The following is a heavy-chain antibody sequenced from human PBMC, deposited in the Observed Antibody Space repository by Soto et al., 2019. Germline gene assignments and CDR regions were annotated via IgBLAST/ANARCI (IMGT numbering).Heavy chain of an antibody. Sequence: QVQLQQWGAGLLKPSETLSLTCAVYGGSFSGYYWSWIRQPPGKGLEWIGEINHSGSTNYNPSLKSRVTISVDTSKNQFSLKLSSVTAADTAVYYCARCGHRITIFGVVIHDAFDIWGQGTMVTVSS. CDR1: GGSFSGYY. CDR2: INHSGST. CDR3: ARCGHRITIFGVVIHDAFDI. V-gene: IGHV4-34*01. J-gene: IGHJ3*02. D-gene: IGHD3-3*01.